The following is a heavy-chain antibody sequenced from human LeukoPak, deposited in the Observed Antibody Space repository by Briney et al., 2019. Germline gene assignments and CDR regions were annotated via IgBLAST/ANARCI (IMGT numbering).Heavy chain of an antibody. CDR1: GYTFPSYY. D-gene: IGHD3-22*01. CDR3: ARGGLREGDSSGSPSTRLLPFDY. V-gene: IGHV1-18*04. Sequence: GASVKVSCKASGYTFPSYYMHWVRQAPGQGLEWMGWISAYNGNTNYAQKLQGRVTMTTDTSTSTAYMELRSLRSDDTAVYYCARGGLREGDSSGSPSTRLLPFDYWGQGTLVTVSS. CDR2: ISAYNGNT. J-gene: IGHJ4*02.